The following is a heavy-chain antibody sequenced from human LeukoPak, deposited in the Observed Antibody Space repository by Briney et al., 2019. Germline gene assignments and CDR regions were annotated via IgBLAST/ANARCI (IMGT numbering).Heavy chain of an antibody. CDR3: ARGGYCSSTSCYYFDY. J-gene: IGHJ4*02. CDR2: INHSGST. D-gene: IGHD2-2*03. Sequence: PSETLSLTCAVYGGSFSGYYWSWIRQPPGKGLEWIGEINHSGSTNYNPSLKSRVTISVDTSENQFSLKLSSVTAADTAVYYCARGGYCSSTSCYYFDYWGQGTLVTVSS. V-gene: IGHV4-34*01. CDR1: GGSFSGYY.